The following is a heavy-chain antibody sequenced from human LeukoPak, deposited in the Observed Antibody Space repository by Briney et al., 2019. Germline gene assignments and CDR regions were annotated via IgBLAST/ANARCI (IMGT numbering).Heavy chain of an antibody. Sequence: PGGSLRLSCAASGFTFDSYAMSWVRQAPGKGLEWVSAISGSGGSTYYADSVKGRFTISRDNSKNTLYLQMNSLRAEDTAVYYCAKDGRLSAYDYPWGFDPWGQGTLVTVSS. D-gene: IGHD4-11*01. CDR1: GFTFDSYA. J-gene: IGHJ5*02. V-gene: IGHV3-23*01. CDR2: ISGSGGST. CDR3: AKDGRLSAYDYPWGFDP.